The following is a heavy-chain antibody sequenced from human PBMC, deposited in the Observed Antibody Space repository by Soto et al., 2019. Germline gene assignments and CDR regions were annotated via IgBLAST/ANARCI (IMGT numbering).Heavy chain of an antibody. V-gene: IGHV1-58*01. Sequence: ASVKVSCKASGFTFTSSAVQWVRQARGQRLEWIGWIVVGSGNTNYAQKFQERVTITRDMSTSTAYMELSSLRSEDTAVYYCAADQGGVVVPAAIDAFDIWGQGTMVTVSS. CDR1: GFTFTSSA. J-gene: IGHJ3*02. CDR2: IVVGSGNT. CDR3: AADQGGVVVPAAIDAFDI. D-gene: IGHD2-2*01.